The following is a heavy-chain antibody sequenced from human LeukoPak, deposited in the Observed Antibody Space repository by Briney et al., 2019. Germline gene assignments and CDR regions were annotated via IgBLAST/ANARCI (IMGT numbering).Heavy chain of an antibody. CDR2: ISWDGGIT. J-gene: IGHJ4*02. Sequence: GGSLRLSCAASGFTFHHYSMHWVRQPPGKGLEWVSLISWDGGITYYADSVRGRFTISRDNSKHPLSLEMNSLRTEDTALYYCAKDSNTGGYSFDSWGQGTLVTVSS. CDR3: AKDSNTGGYSFDS. CDR1: GFTFHHYS. D-gene: IGHD5-12*01. V-gene: IGHV3-43*01.